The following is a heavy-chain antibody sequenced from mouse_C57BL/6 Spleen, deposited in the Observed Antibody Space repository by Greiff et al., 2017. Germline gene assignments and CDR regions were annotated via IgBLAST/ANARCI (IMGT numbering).Heavy chain of an antibody. CDR3: ARYGLAMDY. CDR2: IDPSDSYT. V-gene: IGHV1-59*01. Sequence: VQLQQPGAELVRPGTSVKLSCKASGYTFTSYWLHWVQQRPGQGLEWIGVIDPSDSYTNYNQKFKGKATLTVDTSSSTAYMQLSSLTSEDSAVYYCARYGLAMDYWGQGTSVTVSS. J-gene: IGHJ4*01. D-gene: IGHD1-1*01. CDR1: GYTFTSYW.